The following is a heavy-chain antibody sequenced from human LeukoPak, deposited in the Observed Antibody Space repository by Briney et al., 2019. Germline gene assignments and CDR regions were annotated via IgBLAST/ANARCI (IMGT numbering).Heavy chain of an antibody. CDR1: GFTVSSNY. CDR2: IYSGGST. J-gene: IGHJ4*02. V-gene: IGHV3-53*01. CDR3: ARTNYDFWSGYSYYFDY. D-gene: IGHD3-3*01. Sequence: GGSLRLSCAASGFTVSSNYMSWVRQAPGKGLEWVSVIYSGGSTYYADSVKGRFTISRDNSKNTLYLQMSSLRAEDTAVYYCARTNYDFWSGYSYYFDYWGQGTLVTVSS.